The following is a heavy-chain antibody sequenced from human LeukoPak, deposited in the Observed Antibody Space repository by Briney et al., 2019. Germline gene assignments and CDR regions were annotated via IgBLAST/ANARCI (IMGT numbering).Heavy chain of an antibody. CDR2: IYYSGST. D-gene: IGHD5-18*01. CDR1: GGSISSRSYY. Sequence: SETLSLTCTVSGGSISSRSYYWGWIRQPPGKGLEWIGIIYYSGSTNSNPSLRSRVTISVDTSKNQFSLKLSSVTAADTAVYYCARGRRGYSYGKRFDPWGQGTLVTVSS. J-gene: IGHJ5*02. V-gene: IGHV4-39*01. CDR3: ARGRRGYSYGKRFDP.